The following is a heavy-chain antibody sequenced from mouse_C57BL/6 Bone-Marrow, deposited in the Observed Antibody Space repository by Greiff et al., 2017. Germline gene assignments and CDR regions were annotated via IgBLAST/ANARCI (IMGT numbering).Heavy chain of an antibody. D-gene: IGHD1-1*01. CDR3: TTPHYYGSSYEYYFDY. CDR2: IDPEDGDT. V-gene: IGHV14-1*01. J-gene: IGHJ2*01. Sequence: VQLQQSGAELVRPGASVKLSCTASGFNIKDYYMHWVKQRPEQGLEWIGRIDPEDGDTEYAPKFQGKATMTADTSSNTAYLQLSSLTSEDTAVYYCTTPHYYGSSYEYYFDYWGQGTTLTVSS. CDR1: GFNIKDYY.